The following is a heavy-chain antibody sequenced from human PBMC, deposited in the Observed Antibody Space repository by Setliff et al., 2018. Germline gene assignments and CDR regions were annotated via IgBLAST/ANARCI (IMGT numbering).Heavy chain of an antibody. J-gene: IGHJ4*02. D-gene: IGHD2-8*01. V-gene: IGHV1-18*01. Sequence: RASVKVSCKASGYTFRNYALPWVRQAPGQGLAWVGWISVYNGDTNYAQKFQGRVTLTTDKSTSTAYMELRSLTSDDSAFCYCARAPSVELVTIRTNSWFSYWHRGTLVTVST. CDR1: GYTFRNYA. CDR3: ARAPSVELVTIRTNSWFSY. CDR2: ISVYNGDT.